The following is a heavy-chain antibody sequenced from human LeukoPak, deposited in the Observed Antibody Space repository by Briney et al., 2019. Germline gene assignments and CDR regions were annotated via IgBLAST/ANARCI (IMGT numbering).Heavy chain of an antibody. CDR1: GYTFTSYG. V-gene: IGHV1-18*01. CDR2: ISAYNGNT. CDR3: ARRSGSYYNAWFDP. J-gene: IGHJ5*02. D-gene: IGHD1-26*01. Sequence: ASVKVSCKTSGYTFTSYGISWVRQAPGQGLEWMGWISAYNGNTNYAQKLQGRVTMTTDTSTSTAYKELRSLRSDDTAVYYCARRSGSYYNAWFDPWGQGTLVTVSS.